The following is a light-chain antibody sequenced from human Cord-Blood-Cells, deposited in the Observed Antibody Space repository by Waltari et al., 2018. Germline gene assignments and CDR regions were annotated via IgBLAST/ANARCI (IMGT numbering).Light chain of an antibody. CDR3: QQRSNWQT. V-gene: IGKV3-11*01. Sequence: EIVLTQSPATLSLSPGERATLACRASQSVSSYLAWYQQKSGQAPRLLIYDASNRATGIPARFSGSGSGTDFTLTSSSLEPEDFAVYYCQQRSNWQTFGQGTKVEIK. CDR1: QSVSSY. CDR2: DAS. J-gene: IGKJ1*01.